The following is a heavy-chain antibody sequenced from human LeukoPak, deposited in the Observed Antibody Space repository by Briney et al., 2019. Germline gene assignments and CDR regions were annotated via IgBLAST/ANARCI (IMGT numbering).Heavy chain of an antibody. J-gene: IGHJ4*02. CDR1: GGSISSGGYY. V-gene: IGHV4-61*08. CDR2: IYYSGST. Sequence: PSQTLSLTCTVSGGSISSGGYYWSWIRQPPGKGLEWIGYIYYSGSTNYNPSLKSRVTISVDTSKNQFSLKLSSVTAADTAVYYCARLRARTYSLDYWGQGTLVTVSS. D-gene: IGHD2-21*01. CDR3: ARLRARTYSLDY.